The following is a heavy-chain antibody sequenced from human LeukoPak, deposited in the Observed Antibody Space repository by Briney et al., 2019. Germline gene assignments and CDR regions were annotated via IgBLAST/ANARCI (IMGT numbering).Heavy chain of an antibody. J-gene: IGHJ4*02. V-gene: IGHV3-30*01. CDR1: GFTFSSCA. CDR2: ISSDGSNK. CDR3: AGPQVVGRYFDH. Sequence: GGSLRLSCAASGFTFSSCAMHWVRQAPGKGLEWVAVISSDGSNKYYADSVKGRFTISRDNSKNTLYLQMNSLRAEDTAVYYCAGPQVVGRYFDHWGQGTLVTASS. D-gene: IGHD2-15*01.